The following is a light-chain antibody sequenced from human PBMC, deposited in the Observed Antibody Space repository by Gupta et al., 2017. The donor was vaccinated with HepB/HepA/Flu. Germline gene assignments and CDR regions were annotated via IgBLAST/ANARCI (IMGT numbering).Light chain of an antibody. J-gene: IGLJ3*02. CDR3: QSGDSSGTHQV. Sequence: SYELTQPPSVSVSPGQTARITCSGDALPKKYAYWYKQKPGQAPVLVIYKDNERPSGIPERLSGSSSGTIVTLTISGVQAEDEADYYCQSGDSSGTHQVFGGGTKLTVL. CDR1: ALPKKY. V-gene: IGLV3-25*03. CDR2: KDN.